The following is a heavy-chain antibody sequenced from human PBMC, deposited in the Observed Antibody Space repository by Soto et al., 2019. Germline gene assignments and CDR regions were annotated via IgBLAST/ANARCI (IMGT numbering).Heavy chain of an antibody. J-gene: IGHJ4*02. CDR2: IYTSGST. CDR1: GGSISSYY. Sequence: SGNLSLTCTVSGGSISSYYWSWIRQPAGKGLEWIGRIYTSGSTNYNPSLKSRVTMSVDTSKNQFSLKLSSVTAADTAVYYCARVSPPAYCGGDCSGCDYWGQGTLVTVSS. CDR3: ARVSPPAYCGGDCSGCDY. D-gene: IGHD2-21*02. V-gene: IGHV4-4*07.